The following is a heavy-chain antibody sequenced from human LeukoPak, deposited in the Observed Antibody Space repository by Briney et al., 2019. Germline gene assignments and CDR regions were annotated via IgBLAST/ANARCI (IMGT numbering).Heavy chain of an antibody. J-gene: IGHJ5*02. CDR3: ARVSPIIVVVPAANIGFDP. D-gene: IGHD2-2*01. CDR1: GGSISSYY. CDR2: IYYSVST. V-gene: IGHV4-59*01. Sequence: SETLSLTCTVSGGSISSYYWSWIRQPPGQGLERIRYIYYSVSTNYNPSLKSQVTISVDTFNNKFPLKPSSVTSSSTAVYYCARVSPIIVVVPAANIGFDPWGQGTLVTVSS.